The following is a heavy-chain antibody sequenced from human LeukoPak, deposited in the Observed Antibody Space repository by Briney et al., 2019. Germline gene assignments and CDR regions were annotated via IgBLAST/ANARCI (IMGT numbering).Heavy chain of an antibody. CDR2: ISGSGGST. J-gene: IGHJ5*02. V-gene: IGHV3-23*01. Sequence: GGSLRLSCAASGFTFSSYAMSWVRQAPGKGLEWVSAISGSGGSTYYADSVKGRFTISRYNSKNTLYLQMNSLRAEDTAVYYRAKPHSEAAMVMVSWFDPWGQGTLVTVSS. CDR1: GFTFSSYA. CDR3: AKPHSEAAMVMVSWFDP. D-gene: IGHD5-18*01.